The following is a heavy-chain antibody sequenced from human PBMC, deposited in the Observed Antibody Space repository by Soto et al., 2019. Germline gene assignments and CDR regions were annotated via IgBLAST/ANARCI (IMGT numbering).Heavy chain of an antibody. CDR2: ILVGGST. D-gene: IGHD2-8*02. V-gene: IGHV3-23*01. Sequence: PGGSLRLSCAASGFTCRSYDMSWVRQAPGKGPEWVSTILVGGSTHYPDSVKGRFTISRDNSKNTVFLQMNSLTAGDTAVYYCAKATATGGGAFDICGQGTMVTVSS. CDR3: AKATATGGGAFDI. CDR1: GFTCRSYD. J-gene: IGHJ3*02.